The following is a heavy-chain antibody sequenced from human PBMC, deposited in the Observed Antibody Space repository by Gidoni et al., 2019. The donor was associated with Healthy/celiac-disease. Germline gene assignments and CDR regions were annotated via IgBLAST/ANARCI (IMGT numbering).Heavy chain of an antibody. Sequence: EVQLVESGGGLVQPGRSLRLSCAASGFTFDDYAMHWVRQAPGKGLEWVSGISWNSGSIGYADSVKGRFTISRDNAKNSLYLQMNSLRAEDTALYYCAKDIMGIAAAGWDAFDIWGQGTMVTVSS. CDR3: AKDIMGIAAAGWDAFDI. CDR2: ISWNSGSI. V-gene: IGHV3-9*01. J-gene: IGHJ3*02. CDR1: GFTFDDYA. D-gene: IGHD6-13*01.